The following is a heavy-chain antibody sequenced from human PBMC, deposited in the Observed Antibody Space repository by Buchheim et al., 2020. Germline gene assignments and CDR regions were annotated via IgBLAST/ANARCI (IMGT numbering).Heavy chain of an antibody. CDR2: VSYSGST. D-gene: IGHD2-8*02. CDR1: GGSVNGYF. CDR3: ARGLTGGLSPFDP. J-gene: IGHJ5*02. V-gene: IGHV4-59*02. Sequence: QVQLQESGPGLVKPSETLSLTCNVSGGSVNGYFWSWIRQPPGKGLEWIGCVSYSGSTHYNPSLESRVTISVETSKNQFSLKLTYVTAADTAVYYCARGLTGGLSPFDPWGQGTL.